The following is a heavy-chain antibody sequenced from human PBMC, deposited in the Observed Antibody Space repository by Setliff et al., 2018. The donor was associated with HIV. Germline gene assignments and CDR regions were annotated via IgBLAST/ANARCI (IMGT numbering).Heavy chain of an antibody. Sequence: GASVKVPCKASGHTFSDYYIHWVRQAPGQGFEWMGRINPNTGGTKFAQKFQGSVTMTRDTSISTAYMELRRLRSDDTAVYYCASQFGAYDSSGYEHDAFNIWGQGTMVTV. V-gene: IGHV1-2*06. CDR1: GHTFSDYY. D-gene: IGHD3-22*01. CDR3: ASQFGAYDSSGYEHDAFNI. CDR2: INPNTGGT. J-gene: IGHJ3*02.